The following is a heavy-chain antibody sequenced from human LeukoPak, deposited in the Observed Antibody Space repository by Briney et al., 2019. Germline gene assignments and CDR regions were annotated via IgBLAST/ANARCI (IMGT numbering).Heavy chain of an antibody. CDR2: IYYSGST. D-gene: IGHD6-13*01. CDR1: GGSISSYY. CDR3: ARDRVSGYSSSWYY. J-gene: IGHJ4*02. Sequence: PSETLSLTCTVSGGSISSYYWSWIRQPPGKGLEWIGYIYYSGSTNHNPSLKSRVTISVDTSKNQFSLKLSSVTAADTAVYYCARDRVSGYSSSWYYWGQGTLVTVSS. V-gene: IGHV4-59*01.